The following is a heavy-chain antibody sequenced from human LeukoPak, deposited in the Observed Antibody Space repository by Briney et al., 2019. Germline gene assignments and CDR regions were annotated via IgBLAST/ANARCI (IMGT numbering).Heavy chain of an antibody. Sequence: PSETLSLTCTVSGGSISSYYWGWVRQPPGKGLEWIGSIYYSGSTHYSPSLKSRVTISVDTSKNQFSLRLSSVTAADTAVYYCARHSRNTFGVVVVPYYFDYWGQGTLVTVSS. CDR1: GGSISSYY. J-gene: IGHJ4*02. CDR3: ARHSRNTFGVVVVPYYFDY. V-gene: IGHV4-39*01. CDR2: IYYSGST. D-gene: IGHD3-16*02.